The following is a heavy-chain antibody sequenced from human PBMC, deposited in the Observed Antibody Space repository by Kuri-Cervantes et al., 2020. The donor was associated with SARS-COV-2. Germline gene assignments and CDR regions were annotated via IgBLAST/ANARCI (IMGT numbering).Heavy chain of an antibody. CDR2: IYYSGST. J-gene: IGHJ4*02. Sequence: GSLRLSCTVSGGLISSSSYYWGWIRQPPGKGLEWTGSIYYSGSTYYNPSLKSRVTISVDTSKNQFSLKLSSVTAADTAVYYCARFPHFDYWGQGTLVTVSS. V-gene: IGHV4-39*01. CDR3: ARFPHFDY. CDR1: GGLISSSSYY.